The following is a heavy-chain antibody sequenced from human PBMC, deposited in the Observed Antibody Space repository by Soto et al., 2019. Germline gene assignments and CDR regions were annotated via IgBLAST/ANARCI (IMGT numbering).Heavy chain of an antibody. CDR3: ARTNLRAPRNWFDP. J-gene: IGHJ5*02. D-gene: IGHD3-16*01. CDR1: GGTFSSYA. Sequence: QVQLVQSGAEVKKPGSSVQVSCKASGGTFSSYAISWVRQAPGQGLEWMGGIIPIFGTANYAQKFQGRVTITADESTSTAYMELSSLRSEDTAVYYCARTNLRAPRNWFDPWGQGTLVTVSS. V-gene: IGHV1-69*01. CDR2: IIPIFGTA.